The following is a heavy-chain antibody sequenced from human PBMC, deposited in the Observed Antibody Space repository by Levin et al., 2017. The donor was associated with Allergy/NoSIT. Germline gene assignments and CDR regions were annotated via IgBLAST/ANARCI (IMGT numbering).Heavy chain of an antibody. CDR1: GFTFSSYS. D-gene: IGHD3-10*01. CDR2: ISSSSSYI. V-gene: IGHV3-21*01. Sequence: GGSLRLSCAASGFTFSSYSMNWVRQAPGKGLEWVSSISSSSSYIYYADSVKGRFTISRDNAKNSLYLQMNSLRAEDTAVYYCARDLRQYYYGSGSIDYWGQGTLVTVSS. CDR3: ARDLRQYYYGSGSIDY. J-gene: IGHJ4*02.